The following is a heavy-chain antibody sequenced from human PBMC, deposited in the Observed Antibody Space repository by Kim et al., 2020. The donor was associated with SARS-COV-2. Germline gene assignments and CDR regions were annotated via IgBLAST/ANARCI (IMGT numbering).Heavy chain of an antibody. V-gene: IGHV4-34*01. Sequence: SETLSLTCAVYGGSFSGYYWSWIRQPPGKGLEWIGEINHSGSTNYNPSLKSRVTISVDTSKNQFSLKLSSVTAADTAVNYCARGGGSSTSSNWFDPWGQGTLVTVSS. D-gene: IGHD2-2*01. CDR3: ARGGGSSTSSNWFDP. J-gene: IGHJ5*02. CDR1: GGSFSGYY. CDR2: INHSGST.